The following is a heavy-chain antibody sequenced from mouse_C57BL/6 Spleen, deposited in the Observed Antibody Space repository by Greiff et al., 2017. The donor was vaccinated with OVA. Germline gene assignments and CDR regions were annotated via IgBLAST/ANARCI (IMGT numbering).Heavy chain of an antibody. V-gene: IGHV5-9-1*02. J-gene: IGHJ1*03. Sequence: EVQGVESGEGLVKPGGSLKLSCAASGFTFSSYAMSWVRQTPEKRLEWVAYISSGGDYIYYADTVKGRFTISRDNARNTLYLQMSSLKSEDTAMYYCTRGLLYPYWYFDVWGTGTTVTVSS. D-gene: IGHD2-12*01. CDR2: ISSGGDYI. CDR1: GFTFSSYA. CDR3: TRGLLYPYWYFDV.